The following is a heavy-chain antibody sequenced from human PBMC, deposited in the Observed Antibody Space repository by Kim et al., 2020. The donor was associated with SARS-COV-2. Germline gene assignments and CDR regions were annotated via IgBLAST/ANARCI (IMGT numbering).Heavy chain of an antibody. CDR2: IYSGGSA. CDR1: GFTVSSNY. J-gene: IGHJ2*01. D-gene: IGHD3-22*01. Sequence: GGSLRLSCEASGFTVSSNYMSWVRQAPGKGLEWVSAIYSGGSAYYADSVKGRFTISRDNSKNTLNLQMNSLRVEDTAVYYCVRDYYDSSGYYGLWYFDLWGRGTLVTVSS. V-gene: IGHV3-53*01. CDR3: VRDYYDSSGYYGLWYFDL.